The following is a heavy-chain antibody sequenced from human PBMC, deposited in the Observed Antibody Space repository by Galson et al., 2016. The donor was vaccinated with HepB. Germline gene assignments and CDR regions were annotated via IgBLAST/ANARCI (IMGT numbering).Heavy chain of an antibody. CDR1: GFTFTDSA. Sequence: SVKVSCKASGFTFTDSAVQWVRQARGQRLGWMGWIVVGSGNTTYAQKFQERVTITSDMSTSTAHMELSSLRSEDTAVYYCVAVTAIAARRSEYFQHWGQGTLVTVAS. V-gene: IGHV1-58*01. J-gene: IGHJ1*01. CDR2: IVVGSGNT. CDR3: VAVTAIAARRSEYFQH. D-gene: IGHD6-6*01.